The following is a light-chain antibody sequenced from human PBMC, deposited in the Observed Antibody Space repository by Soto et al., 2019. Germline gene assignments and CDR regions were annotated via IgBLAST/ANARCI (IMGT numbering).Light chain of an antibody. CDR2: GAS. V-gene: IGKV3-15*01. J-gene: IGKJ4*01. CDR1: QSVSSN. Sequence: EIVMTQSPATLSVSPGERATLSCRASQSVSSNLAWYQQKPGQAPRLLIYGASTRATGIPARFSGSGSGTDFPLTISSLQFEDFAVYYCQKYNNWPPLTFGGGTKVEIK. CDR3: QKYNNWPPLT.